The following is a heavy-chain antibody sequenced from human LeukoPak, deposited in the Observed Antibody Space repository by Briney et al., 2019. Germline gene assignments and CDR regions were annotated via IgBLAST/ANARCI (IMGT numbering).Heavy chain of an antibody. Sequence: PSETLSLTCAVYGGSFSGYYWSWIRQPPGKGLEWIGEINHSGSTNYNPSLKSRVTISVDTSKNQFSLKLSSVTAADTAVYYCARGRRSSIYNWFDPWGQGTLVTVSS. CDR2: INHSGST. V-gene: IGHV4-34*01. CDR1: GGSFSGYY. J-gene: IGHJ5*02. CDR3: ARGRRSSIYNWFDP.